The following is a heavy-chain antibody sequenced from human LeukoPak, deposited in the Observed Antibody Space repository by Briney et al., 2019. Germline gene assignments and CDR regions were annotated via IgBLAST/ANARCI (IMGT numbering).Heavy chain of an antibody. V-gene: IGHV4-39*02. Sequence: SETLSLTCSVSGGSISSSAYYWGWIRQPPGKGLEWIGSIYYSGSTYYNPSLKSRVTISVDTSKNQFSLKLSSVTAADTAVYYCAREGAHIVVVTAIRYFDYWGQGTLVTVSS. D-gene: IGHD2-21*02. CDR2: IYYSGST. CDR1: GGSISSSAYY. J-gene: IGHJ4*02. CDR3: AREGAHIVVVTAIRYFDY.